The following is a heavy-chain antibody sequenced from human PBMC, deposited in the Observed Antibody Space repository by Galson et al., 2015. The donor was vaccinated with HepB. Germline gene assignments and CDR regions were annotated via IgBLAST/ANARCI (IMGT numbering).Heavy chain of an antibody. Sequence: SLRLSCAVSGFTFRYNTMNWVRQAPGRGLEWVSYISSSSTTIYYADSVKGRFTISRDNAKNSLFLQMNSLRDEDTAVYYCARVNDYSDSGYYYNNGMDVWGQGTTVTVSS. J-gene: IGHJ6*02. CDR1: GFTFRYNT. V-gene: IGHV3-48*02. D-gene: IGHD4-11*01. CDR3: ARVNDYSDSGYYYNNGMDV. CDR2: ISSSSTTI.